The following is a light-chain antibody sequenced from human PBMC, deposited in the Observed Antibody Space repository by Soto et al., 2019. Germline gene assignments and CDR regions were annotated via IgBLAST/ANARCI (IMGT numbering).Light chain of an antibody. CDR1: SSDVGGYNY. V-gene: IGLV2-14*01. CDR3: SSYTSSSLCV. CDR2: DVS. Sequence: QTVLTQPASVSGSPGQSITISCTGTSSDVGGYNYVSWYQQHPGKAPKLMIYDVSNRPSGVSNRFSGSKSGNTASLTISGLQAEDEADYYCSSYTSSSLCVFRTGTKVPVL. J-gene: IGLJ1*01.